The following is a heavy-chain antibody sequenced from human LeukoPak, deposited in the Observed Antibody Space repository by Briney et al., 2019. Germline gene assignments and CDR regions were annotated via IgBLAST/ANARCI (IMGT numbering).Heavy chain of an antibody. CDR1: GGSISSSSNY. Sequence: PSETLSLTCTVSGGSISSSSNYWGSIRQPPGKGLEWIGSIYYSGSTYYNPSLKSRVTISVDTSKNQFSLKLSSVTAADTAVYYCARHGQWLVVIDYWGQGTLVTVSS. CDR2: IYYSGST. J-gene: IGHJ4*02. D-gene: IGHD6-19*01. V-gene: IGHV4-39*01. CDR3: ARHGQWLVVIDY.